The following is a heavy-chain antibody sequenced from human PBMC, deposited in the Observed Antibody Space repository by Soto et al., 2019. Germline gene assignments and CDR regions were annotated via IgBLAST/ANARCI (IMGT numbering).Heavy chain of an antibody. CDR2: IKSETDGATT. V-gene: IGHV3-15*01. Sequence: EVQLVESGGGLVKPGGSLRLSCTASGFTFTNAWMSWVRQAPGKGLEWVGRIKSETDGATTDYAAPVKGRFTISRADSTNTLYLHMHSLKTEDTAVYYCTRTILQWFGESDWGQGTLVTVSS. D-gene: IGHD3-10*01. CDR3: TRTILQWFGESD. J-gene: IGHJ4*02. CDR1: GFTFTNAW.